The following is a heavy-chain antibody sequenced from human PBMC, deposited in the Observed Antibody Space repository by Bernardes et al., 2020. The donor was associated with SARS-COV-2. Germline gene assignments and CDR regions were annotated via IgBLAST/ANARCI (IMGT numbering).Heavy chain of an antibody. CDR2: ISGYNGKT. CDR1: GYTFTHYA. V-gene: IGHV1-18*01. CDR3: ARGWDRTSCYPN. D-gene: IGHD2-2*01. J-gene: IGHJ4*02. Sequence: ASVKVSCKASGYTFTHYAITWVRQAPGQGLEWMGWISGYNGKTSYSQNLQGRLSMTIDTSTSTAYMELRSLRAEDTAVYYCARGWDRTSCYPNWGQGTLVTVSS.